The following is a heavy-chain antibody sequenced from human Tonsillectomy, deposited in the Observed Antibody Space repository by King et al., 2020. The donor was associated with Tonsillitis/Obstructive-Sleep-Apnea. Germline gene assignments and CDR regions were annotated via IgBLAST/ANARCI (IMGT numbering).Heavy chain of an antibody. CDR3: ARGIVVVTAWFDP. D-gene: IGHD2-21*02. CDR1: GFTFSSYW. Sequence: VQLVESGGGLVQPGGSLRLSCAASGFTFSSYWMHWVRQAPGKGLVWVSRINSDGMTTSYADSVKGRFTISRDNAKNTLYLQMNNLRAEDTAVYYCARGIVVVTAWFDPWGQGTLVTVSS. V-gene: IGHV3-74*01. J-gene: IGHJ5*02. CDR2: INSDGMTT.